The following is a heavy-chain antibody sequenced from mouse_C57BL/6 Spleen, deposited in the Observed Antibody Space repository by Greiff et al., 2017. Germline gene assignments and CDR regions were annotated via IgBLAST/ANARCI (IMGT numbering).Heavy chain of an antibody. CDR3: ARRWLLRDYYAMDY. CDR1: GYTFTDYY. CDR2: INPYNGGT. D-gene: IGHD2-3*01. J-gene: IGHJ4*01. V-gene: IGHV1-19*01. Sequence: VQLKESGPVLVKPGASVKMSCKASGYTFTDYYMNWVKQSHGKSLEWIGVINPYNGGTSYNQKFKGKATLTVDKSSSTAYMELNSLTSEDSAVYYCARRWLLRDYYAMDYWGQGTSVTVSS.